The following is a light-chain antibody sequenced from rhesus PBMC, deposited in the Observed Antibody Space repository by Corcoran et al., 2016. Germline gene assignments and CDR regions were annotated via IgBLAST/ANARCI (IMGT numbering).Light chain of an antibody. Sequence: DIPMTQSPSSLSASVGDRVTITCRASENVNNYLNWYQQKPGKAPKLLIYKASTLQSGVPSRFSGSGSGTDYTFTISSLQPEDVATYYCQHDYGTPFGQGTKVEIK. J-gene: IGKJ2*01. CDR2: KAS. CDR3: QHDYGTP. V-gene: IGKV1-74*01. CDR1: ENVNNY.